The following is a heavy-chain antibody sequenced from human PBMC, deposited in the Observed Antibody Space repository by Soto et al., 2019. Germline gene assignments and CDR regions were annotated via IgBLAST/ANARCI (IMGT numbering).Heavy chain of an antibody. CDR2: IIPIFGTA. D-gene: IGHD4-17*01. CDR3: ARDGDHDYGPFYYYGMDV. CDR1: GGTFSSYA. Sequence: SVKVSCKASGGTFSSYAISWVRQAPGQGLEWMGCIIPIFGTANYAKKFQGRVTITADESTGTAYMELSSLRSEDTAVYYCARDGDHDYGPFYYYGMDVWGQGTTVTVSS. J-gene: IGHJ6*02. V-gene: IGHV1-69*13.